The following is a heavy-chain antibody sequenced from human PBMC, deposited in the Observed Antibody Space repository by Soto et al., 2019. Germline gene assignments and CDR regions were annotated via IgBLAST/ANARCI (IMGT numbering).Heavy chain of an antibody. D-gene: IGHD3-3*01. CDR1: GYSFTSYW. Sequence: GESLKISCKGSGYSFTSYWISWVRQMPGKGLEWMGRIDPSDSYTNYSPSFQGHVTISADKSISTAYLQWSSLKASDTAMYYCARQANYDFWSGAPYYYGMDVWGQGTTVTVSS. J-gene: IGHJ6*02. CDR2: IDPSDSYT. CDR3: ARQANYDFWSGAPYYYGMDV. V-gene: IGHV5-10-1*01.